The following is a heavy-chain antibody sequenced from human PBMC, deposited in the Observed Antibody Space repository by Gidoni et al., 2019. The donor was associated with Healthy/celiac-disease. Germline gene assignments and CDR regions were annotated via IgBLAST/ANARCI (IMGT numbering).Heavy chain of an antibody. D-gene: IGHD6-13*01. V-gene: IGHV3-73*02. J-gene: IGHJ6*02. CDR2: IRRKANSYAT. Sequence: EVQLVESGGGLVQPGGSLKLSCAASGFTFSGSAMPWVRQASGKGLEWVGRIRRKANSYATAYAASVKGRFTISRDDSKNTAYLQMNSLKTEDTAVYYCTRRASDSSSWSHYYGMDVWGQGTTVTVSS. CDR3: TRRASDSSSWSHYYGMDV. CDR1: GFTFSGSA.